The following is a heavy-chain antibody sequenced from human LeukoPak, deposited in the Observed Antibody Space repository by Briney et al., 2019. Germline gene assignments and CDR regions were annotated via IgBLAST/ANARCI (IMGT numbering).Heavy chain of an antibody. V-gene: IGHV1-46*01. Sequence: ASVKVSCKASGYTFTSYYMNWVRQAPGQGLEWMGIINPSGGSTSYAQKFQGRVTMTRDTSTSTVYMELSSLRSEDTAVYYCARYCSSTSCSPQDYGMDVWGQGTTVTVCS. D-gene: IGHD2-2*01. CDR1: GYTFTSYY. CDR2: INPSGGST. J-gene: IGHJ6*02. CDR3: ARYCSSTSCSPQDYGMDV.